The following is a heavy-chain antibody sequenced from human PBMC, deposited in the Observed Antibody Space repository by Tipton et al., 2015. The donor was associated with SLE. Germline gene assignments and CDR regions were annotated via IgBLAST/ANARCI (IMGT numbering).Heavy chain of an antibody. J-gene: IGHJ4*02. CDR1: GYSFTSYW. CDR2: IYPGDSDT. CDR3: ARQYSYAKGYFDY. D-gene: IGHD5-18*01. V-gene: IGHV5-51*01. Sequence: QSGAEVKKPGESLKISCKGSGYSFTSYWIGWVRQMPGKGLEWMGIIYPGDSDTRYSPSFQGQVTISADKSFSTASLQWSSLKAADTAMYYCARQYSYAKGYFDYWGQGTLVTVSS.